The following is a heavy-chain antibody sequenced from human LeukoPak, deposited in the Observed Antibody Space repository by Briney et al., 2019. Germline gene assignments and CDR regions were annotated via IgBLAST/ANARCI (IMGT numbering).Heavy chain of an antibody. D-gene: IGHD3-22*01. CDR2: IYFSGST. V-gene: IGHV4-59*01. Sequence: SETLSLTCTVSGGSIRSYYWSWIRQPPGKGLEWIGYIYFSGSTSYNPSLKSRVTISVGRSKNQFSLKLSSVAAADTAVYYCARQNHYYDSSGSLKGHFDYWGQGTLVTVSS. CDR3: ARQNHYYDSSGSLKGHFDY. J-gene: IGHJ4*02. CDR1: GGSIRSYY.